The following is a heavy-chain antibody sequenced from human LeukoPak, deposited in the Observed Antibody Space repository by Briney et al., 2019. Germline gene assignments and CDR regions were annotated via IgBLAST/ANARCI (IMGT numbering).Heavy chain of an antibody. CDR3: ATRFYGDYDTDAFDI. J-gene: IGHJ3*02. D-gene: IGHD4-17*01. V-gene: IGHV1-24*01. CDR2: FDPEDGET. CDR1: GYTLTELS. Sequence: ASVKVSCKVFGYTLTELSMHWVRQAPGKGLEWMGGFDPEDGETIYAQKFQGRVTMTEDTSTDTAYMELSSLRSEDTAVYYCATRFYGDYDTDAFDIWGQGTMVTVSS.